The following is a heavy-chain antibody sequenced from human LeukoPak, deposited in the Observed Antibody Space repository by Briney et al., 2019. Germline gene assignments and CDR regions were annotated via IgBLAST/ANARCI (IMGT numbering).Heavy chain of an antibody. CDR1: GFTFSSYS. CDR3: AREFWEAVVVTAIPYGMDV. J-gene: IGHJ6*02. Sequence: GGSLRLSCAASGFTFSSYSMNWVRQAPGKGLEWVSSISSSSSYIYYADSVKGRFTISRDNAKNSLYLQMNSLRAEDTAVYYCAREFWEAVVVTAIPYGMDVWGQGTTVTVSS. D-gene: IGHD2-21*02. CDR2: ISSSSSYI. V-gene: IGHV3-21*01.